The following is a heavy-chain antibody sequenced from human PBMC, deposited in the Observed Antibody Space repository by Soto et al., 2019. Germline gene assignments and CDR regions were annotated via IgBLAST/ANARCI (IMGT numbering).Heavy chain of an antibody. CDR1: GFTFSSYA. J-gene: IGHJ4*02. D-gene: IGHD2-15*01. CDR3: ARGGYSGPISDRGSFDY. V-gene: IGHV3-30-3*01. CDR2: ISYDGSNK. Sequence: PVGSLRLSCAASGFTFSSYAMHWVRQAPGKGLEWVAVISYDGSNKYYADSVKGRFTISRDNSKNTLYLQMNSLRAEDTAVYYCARGGYSGPISDRGSFDYWGQGTLVTVSS.